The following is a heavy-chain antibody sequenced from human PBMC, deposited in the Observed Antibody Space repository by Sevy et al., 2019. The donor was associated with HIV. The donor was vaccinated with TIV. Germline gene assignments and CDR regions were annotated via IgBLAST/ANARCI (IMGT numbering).Heavy chain of an antibody. V-gene: IGHV1-46*01. D-gene: IGHD5-18*01. J-gene: IGHJ4*02. CDR3: GRDGYSYGGEYYFDY. CDR2: INPSGGST. Sequence: ASVKVSCKASGYTFTSYYMHWVRQAPGQGLEWMGKINPSGGSTSYAQKFQGRVTMTRDTSTSTVYMELSSLRSEDTAGYYCGRDGYSYGGEYYFDYWGQGTLVTVSS. CDR1: GYTFTSYY.